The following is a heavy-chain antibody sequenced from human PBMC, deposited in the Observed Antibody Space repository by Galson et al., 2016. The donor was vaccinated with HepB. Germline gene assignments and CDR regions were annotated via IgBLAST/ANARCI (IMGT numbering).Heavy chain of an antibody. Sequence: QSGAEVKKSGEFLTISCKGSGSTFTNFWIGWVRQMPGEGLEWMGFIYPADSDTRYSPSFQGHVIISADKSINTAYLQWSSLKASDTAMYYCVRPITTSPYCFDSWGQGTLVTVSS. D-gene: IGHD3-22*01. J-gene: IGHJ4*02. CDR1: GSTFTNFW. V-gene: IGHV5-51*01. CDR2: IYPADSDT. CDR3: VRPITTSPYCFDS.